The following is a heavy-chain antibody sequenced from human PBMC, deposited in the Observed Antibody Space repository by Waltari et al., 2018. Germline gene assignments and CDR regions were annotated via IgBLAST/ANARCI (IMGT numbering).Heavy chain of an antibody. CDR1: GYSISSGYY. Sequence: QVQLQESGPGLVKPSETLSLTCAVSGYSISSGYYWGWIRQPPGKGLEWIGSIYHSGSTYYNPSLKSRVTISVDTSKNQFSLKLSSVTAADTAVYYCARRFDGDYFNWFDPWGQGTLVTVSS. D-gene: IGHD4-17*01. CDR3: ARRFDGDYFNWFDP. J-gene: IGHJ5*02. V-gene: IGHV4-38-2*01. CDR2: IYHSGST.